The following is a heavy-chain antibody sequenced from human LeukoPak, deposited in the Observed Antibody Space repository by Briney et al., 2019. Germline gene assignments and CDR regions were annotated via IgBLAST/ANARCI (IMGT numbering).Heavy chain of an antibody. J-gene: IGHJ4*02. V-gene: IGHV1-69*04. CDR1: GGIFSSHG. D-gene: IGHD3-10*01. CDR2: IIPLPGVT. CDR3: ARRGFGELLLD. Sequence: SVKVSCKASGGIFSSHGISWARQAPGQGLEWMGRIIPLPGVTNYAQKFQGRVTITADKSTNTAYMELSSLRSDDTAVYYCARRGFGELLLDWGQGTLVTVSS.